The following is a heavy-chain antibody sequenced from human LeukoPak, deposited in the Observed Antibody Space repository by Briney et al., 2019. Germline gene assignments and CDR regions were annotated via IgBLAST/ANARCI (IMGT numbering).Heavy chain of an antibody. Sequence: GGSLRLSCAASGFTFSSYWMSWVRQAPGKGLEWVSYISRSGSPIYYADSVKGRFTISRDNAKNSLYLQMNSLRAEDTAVYYCARGEWELLGGFDYWGQGTLVTVSS. V-gene: IGHV3-48*04. CDR3: ARGEWELLGGFDY. D-gene: IGHD1-26*01. CDR2: ISRSGSPI. J-gene: IGHJ4*02. CDR1: GFTFSSYW.